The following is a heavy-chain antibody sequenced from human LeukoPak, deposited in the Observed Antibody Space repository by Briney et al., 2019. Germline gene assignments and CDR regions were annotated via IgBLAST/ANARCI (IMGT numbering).Heavy chain of an antibody. CDR3: AKDPTHFRVWDDYDSNVLNC. Sequence: GGSLRLSCAASGFSFRSHGMNWVRQAPGKGLEWVSGISPRGDITYYKDSVRGRFTISRDNSKNTLNLQMNSLRAEDTAVYYCAKDPTHFRVWDDYDSNVLNCWGQGTLVTVSS. D-gene: IGHD3-22*01. CDR2: ISPRGDIT. V-gene: IGHV3-23*01. CDR1: GFSFRSHG. J-gene: IGHJ4*02.